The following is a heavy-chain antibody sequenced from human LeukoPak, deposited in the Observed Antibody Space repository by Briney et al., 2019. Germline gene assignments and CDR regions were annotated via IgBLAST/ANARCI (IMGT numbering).Heavy chain of an antibody. D-gene: IGHD1-7*01. CDR1: GYTFTGYY. CDR3: ATHINWNYAGILDY. V-gene: IGHV1-2*06. Sequence: ASVKVSCKASGYTFTGYYMHWLRQAPGQGLEWMGRINPNSGDTKFAQKFQGRVTMSRDTSLSTAYMELSRLTSDDTAVYFCATHINWNYAGILDYWGQGALITVSS. J-gene: IGHJ4*02. CDR2: INPNSGDT.